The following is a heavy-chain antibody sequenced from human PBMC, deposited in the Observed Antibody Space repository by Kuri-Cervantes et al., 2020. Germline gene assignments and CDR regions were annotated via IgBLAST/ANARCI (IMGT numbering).Heavy chain of an antibody. CDR3: AKTTAQVAPWFDRHFDL. CDR2: IYSGGST. Sequence: GGSLRLSCAASGFTVSSDYMNWVRQAPGKGLEWVSVIYSGGSTYYADSVKGRFTISRDDSKNTLSLQMNSLRAEDTAVYYCAKTTAQVAPWFDRHFDLRGRGTLVTVSS. CDR1: GFTVSSDY. J-gene: IGHJ2*01. D-gene: IGHD3-22*01. V-gene: IGHV3-66*01.